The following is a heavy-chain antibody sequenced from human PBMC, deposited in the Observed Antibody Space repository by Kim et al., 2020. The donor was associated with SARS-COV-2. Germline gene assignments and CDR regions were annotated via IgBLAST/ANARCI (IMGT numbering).Heavy chain of an antibody. CDR3: VSGGSSGWQTTDY. CDR1: GYTFTNYA. V-gene: IGHV7-4-1*02. J-gene: IGHJ4*02. D-gene: IGHD6-19*01. CDR2: INTNTGNP. Sequence: ASVKVSCKASGYTFTNYAMNWVRQAPGQGLEWMGWINTNTGNPTYAQGFTGRFVFSLDTSFSTAYLQISSLKAADTAVYYCVSGGSSGWQTTDYWGQGTLVTASS.